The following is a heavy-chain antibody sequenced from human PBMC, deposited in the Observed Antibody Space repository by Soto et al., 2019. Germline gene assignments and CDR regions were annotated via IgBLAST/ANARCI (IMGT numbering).Heavy chain of an antibody. D-gene: IGHD6-13*01. J-gene: IGHJ4*02. Sequence: ASVKVSCKASGYTFTGYYMHWVRQAPGQGLEWMGWINPNSGGTNYAQKIQGWVPMTRDTSISTAYMELSRLRSDDTAVYYCACDRAGSDSLSAARGLDYWGQGTLVTVSS. CDR2: INPNSGGT. CDR3: ACDRAGSDSLSAARGLDY. CDR1: GYTFTGYY. V-gene: IGHV1-2*04.